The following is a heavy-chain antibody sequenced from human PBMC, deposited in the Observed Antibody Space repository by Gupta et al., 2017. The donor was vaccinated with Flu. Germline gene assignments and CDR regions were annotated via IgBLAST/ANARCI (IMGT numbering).Heavy chain of an antibody. CDR2: IYSGGST. CDR1: GFTDSSHY. CDR3: ARVWAGTNGQYYFDY. V-gene: IGHV3-66*02. J-gene: IGHJ4*02. Sequence: EVQLVESGGGLVQPGGSLRLSVSASGFTDSSHYMSGARQAPGKGLEWVSVIYSGGSTYYADSVKGRFTISRDNSKNTLYLQMNSLRAEDTAVYYCARVWAGTNGQYYFDYWGQGTLVTVSS. D-gene: IGHD1-1*01.